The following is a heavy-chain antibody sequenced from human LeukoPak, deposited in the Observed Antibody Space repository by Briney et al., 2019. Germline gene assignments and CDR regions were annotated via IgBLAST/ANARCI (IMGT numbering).Heavy chain of an antibody. CDR3: ARAQVGDFWSGYYTFDY. CDR1: GGSISSYY. J-gene: IGHJ4*02. V-gene: IGHV4-59*01. CDR2: IYYSGST. Sequence: SETLSLTCTVSGGSISSYYWSWTRQPPGKGLEWIGYIYYSGSTNYNPSLKSRVTISVDTSKNQFSLKLSSVTAADTAVYYCARAQVGDFWSGYYTFDYWGQGTLVTVSS. D-gene: IGHD3-3*01.